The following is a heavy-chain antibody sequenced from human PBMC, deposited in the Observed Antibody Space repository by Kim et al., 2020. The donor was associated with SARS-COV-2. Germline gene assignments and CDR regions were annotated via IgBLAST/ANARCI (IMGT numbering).Heavy chain of an antibody. CDR2: ISAYNGNT. V-gene: IGHV1-18*01. Sequence: ASVKVSCKASGYTFTSYGISWVRQAPGQGLEWMGWISAYNGNTNYAQKLQGRVTMTTDTSTSTAYMELRSLRSDDTAVYYCAREPHSSWQVVRGRFDPWGQGTLVTVSS. CDR3: AREPHSSWQVVRGRFDP. J-gene: IGHJ5*02. CDR1: GYTFTSYG. D-gene: IGHD6-19*01.